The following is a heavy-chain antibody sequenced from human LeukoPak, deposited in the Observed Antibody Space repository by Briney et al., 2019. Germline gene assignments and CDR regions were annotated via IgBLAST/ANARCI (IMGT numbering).Heavy chain of an antibody. CDR1: GGSLSTYY. V-gene: IGHV4-59*01. J-gene: IGHJ4*02. CDR2: IYYSGTT. CDR3: ASGRPLGFDY. Sequence: TSETLSLTCTVSGGSLSTYYWSWLRQPPGKGLEWIGYIYYSGTTNYNPSLKSRVTISIDTSRNQFSLKLNSVTAADTAVYYCASGRPLGFDYWGQGTLVTVSS. D-gene: IGHD1-26*01.